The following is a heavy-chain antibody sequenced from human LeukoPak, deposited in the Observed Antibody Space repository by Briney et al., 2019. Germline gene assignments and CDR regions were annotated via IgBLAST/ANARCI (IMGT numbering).Heavy chain of an antibody. CDR3: ARVRPWRFGELFPKPYYYSDY. V-gene: IGHV1-18*01. J-gene: IGHJ4*02. Sequence: ASVKVSCKASGYTFTSYGISWVRQAPGQGLEWMGWISAYNGNTNYAQKLQGRVTMTTDTSTSTAYMELRSLRSDDTAVYYCARVRPWRFGELFPKPYYYSDYWGQGTLVTVSS. D-gene: IGHD3-10*01. CDR1: GYTFTSYG. CDR2: ISAYNGNT.